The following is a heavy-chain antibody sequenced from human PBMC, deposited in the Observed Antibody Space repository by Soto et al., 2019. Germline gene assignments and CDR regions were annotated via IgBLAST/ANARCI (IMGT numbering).Heavy chain of an antibody. CDR2: IIPILGIA. CDR3: ARHIAVAGRASDTRSFDP. D-gene: IGHD6-19*01. V-gene: IGHV1-69*02. J-gene: IGHJ5*02. CDR1: GGTFSSYT. Sequence: SVKVSCKASGGTFSSYTSNWVRQAPGQGLEWMGRIIPILGIANYAQKFQGRVTITADKSTSTAYMELSSLRSEDTAVYYCARHIAVAGRASDTRSFDPWGQGTLVTVSS.